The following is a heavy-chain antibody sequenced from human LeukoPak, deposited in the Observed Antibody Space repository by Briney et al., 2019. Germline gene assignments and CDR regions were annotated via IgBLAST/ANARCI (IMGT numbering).Heavy chain of an antibody. CDR2: IWYDGSNK. D-gene: IGHD4-17*01. J-gene: IGHJ6*02. CDR1: GFTFNSYG. Sequence: PGRTLRLSCAASGFTFNSYGMHWVRQAPGKGLEWVAVIWYDGSNKYYADSVKGQFTISRENSKNTLYLQMNSLRAEDTAVYYCARDQRAPTTVTGCMDVWGQGTTVTVSS. V-gene: IGHV3-33*01. CDR3: ARDQRAPTTVTGCMDV.